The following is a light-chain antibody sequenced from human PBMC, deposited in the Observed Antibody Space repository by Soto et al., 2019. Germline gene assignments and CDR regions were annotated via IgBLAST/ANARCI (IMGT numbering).Light chain of an antibody. V-gene: IGKV3-20*01. CDR1: HSVSSSY. J-gene: IGKJ2*01. Sequence: EIVLTQSPGTLSLSPGERATLSCRASHSVSSSYLAWYQHKPGQAPRLLIYSASSRATGIPDRFSGSGSGTDFTLTISRLEPEDFAVYSCQQYGGSPPYTFGQGTKLEIK. CDR2: SAS. CDR3: QQYGGSPPYT.